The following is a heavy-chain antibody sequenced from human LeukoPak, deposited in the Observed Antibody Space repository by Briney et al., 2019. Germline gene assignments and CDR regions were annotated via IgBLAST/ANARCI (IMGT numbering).Heavy chain of an antibody. Sequence: GGSLRLSCAASGFTFSDYYMSWIRQAPGKGLEWVSYISSGGRTIYYADSVKGRFTISRDNAKNSLYLQMNSLRAEDTAVYYCAKPREHSSSWSDFDYWGQGTLVTVSS. CDR1: GFTFSDYY. J-gene: IGHJ4*02. CDR3: AKPREHSSSWSDFDY. V-gene: IGHV3-11*01. D-gene: IGHD6-13*01. CDR2: ISSGGRTI.